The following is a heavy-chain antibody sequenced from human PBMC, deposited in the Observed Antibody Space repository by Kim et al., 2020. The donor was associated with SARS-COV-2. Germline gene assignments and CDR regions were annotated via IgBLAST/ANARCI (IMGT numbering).Heavy chain of an antibody. J-gene: IGHJ6*02. CDR2: ISAYNGNT. D-gene: IGHD3-16*01. Sequence: ASVKVSCKASGYTFTSYGISWVRQAPGQGLEWMGWISAYNGNTNYAQKLQGRVTMTTDTSTSTAYMELRSLRSDDTAVYYRARGNFGAHYYYGMDVWGQGTTVTVSS. CDR3: ARGNFGAHYYYGMDV. CDR1: GYTFTSYG. V-gene: IGHV1-18*04.